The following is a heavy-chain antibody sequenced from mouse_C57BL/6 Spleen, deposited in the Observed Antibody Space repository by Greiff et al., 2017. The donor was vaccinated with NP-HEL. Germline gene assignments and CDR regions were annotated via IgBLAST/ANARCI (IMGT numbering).Heavy chain of an antibody. CDR1: GYTFTSYW. D-gene: IGHD1-1*01. J-gene: IGHJ4*01. CDR2: IDTNSGGT. Sequence: VQLQQPGAELVKPGASVKLSCKASGYTFTSYWMHWVKQRPGRGLEWIGMIDTNSGGTKYNEKFKSKATLTVDKPSSTAYMQLSSLTSEDSAVYYCAISGYCGSSCALDYWGQGTTVTVSS. V-gene: IGHV1-72*01. CDR3: AISGYCGSSCALDY.